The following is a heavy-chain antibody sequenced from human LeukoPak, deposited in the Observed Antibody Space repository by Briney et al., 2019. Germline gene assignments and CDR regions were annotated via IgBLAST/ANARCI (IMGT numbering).Heavy chain of an antibody. D-gene: IGHD6-19*01. Sequence: SETLSLTCTVSGGSISSYYWSWIRQPPGKGLEWIGYIYYSGSTNYNPSLKSRVTISVDTSKNQFSLKLSSVTAADTAVYYCARLTSYSSGWYPFDYWGQGTVVTVSS. CDR3: ARLTSYSSGWYPFDY. CDR1: GGSISSYY. V-gene: IGHV4-59*08. CDR2: IYYSGST. J-gene: IGHJ4*02.